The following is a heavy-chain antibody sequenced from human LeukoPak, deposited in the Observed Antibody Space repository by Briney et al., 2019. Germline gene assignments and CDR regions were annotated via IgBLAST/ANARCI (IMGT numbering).Heavy chain of an antibody. Sequence: SETLSLTCAVYGGSFSGYYWSWIRQPPGKGLEWIGEINHSGSTNYNPSLKSRVTISVDTSKNQFSLKLSSVTAADTAVYYCARGLFGGNSGFDYWGQGTLVTVSS. D-gene: IGHD4-23*01. J-gene: IGHJ4*02. V-gene: IGHV4-34*01. CDR3: ARGLFGGNSGFDY. CDR2: INHSGST. CDR1: GGSFSGYY.